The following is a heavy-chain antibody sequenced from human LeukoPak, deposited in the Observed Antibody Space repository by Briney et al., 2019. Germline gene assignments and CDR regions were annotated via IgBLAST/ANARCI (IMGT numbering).Heavy chain of an antibody. V-gene: IGHV1-69*04. CDR3: ARLGIAAAGTLFDY. D-gene: IGHD6-13*01. CDR1: GGTFSSYA. CDR2: IIPILGIA. Sequence: ASVKVSCKASGGTFSSYAISWVRQAPGQGLEWMGRIIPILGIANYAQKFQGRVTITADKSTSTAYMELSSLRSEDTAVSYCARLGIAAAGTLFDYWGQGTLVTVSS. J-gene: IGHJ4*02.